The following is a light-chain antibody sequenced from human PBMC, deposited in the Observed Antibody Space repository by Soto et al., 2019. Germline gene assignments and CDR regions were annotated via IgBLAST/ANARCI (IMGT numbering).Light chain of an antibody. CDR1: SSDFGDYNS. Sequence: QSVLTQPASVSGSPGQSITFSCTGTSSDFGDYNSVSRYQQHPGKAPKLMILEVSNRPSGVSNRFSGSKSGNTASLTISGLQAEDEADYSCSSYPGSNTYVFGAGTKVTVL. V-gene: IGLV2-14*01. CDR2: EVS. J-gene: IGLJ1*01. CDR3: SSYPGSNTYV.